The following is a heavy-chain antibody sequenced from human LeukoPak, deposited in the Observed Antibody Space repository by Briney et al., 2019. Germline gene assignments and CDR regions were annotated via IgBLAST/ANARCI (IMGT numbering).Heavy chain of an antibody. CDR3: AKNLYSGSYSGDY. CDR2: ISYDGSNK. CDR1: GFTFSNYG. D-gene: IGHD1-26*01. V-gene: IGHV3-30*18. J-gene: IGHJ4*02. Sequence: PGRSLRLSCAASGFTFSNYGMHWVRQAPGKGLEWVAFISYDGSNKYYADSVRGRCTISRDNSKKTLYVQTDNLSAEDSALYYCAKNLYSGSYSGDYWGQGTLVTVSS.